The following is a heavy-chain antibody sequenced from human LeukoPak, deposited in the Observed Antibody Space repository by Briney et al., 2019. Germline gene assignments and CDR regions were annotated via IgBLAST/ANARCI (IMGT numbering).Heavy chain of an antibody. CDR2: INHSGST. CDR3: ARGPPYCSGGSCYLNWFGP. Sequence: PSQTLSLTCAVYGGSFSGYYWSWIRQPPGKGLEWIGEINHSGSTNYNPSLKSRVTISVDTSKNQFSLKLSSVTAADTAVYYCARGPPYCSGGSCYLNWFGPWGQGTLVTVSS. J-gene: IGHJ5*02. V-gene: IGHV4-34*01. CDR1: GGSFSGYY. D-gene: IGHD2-15*01.